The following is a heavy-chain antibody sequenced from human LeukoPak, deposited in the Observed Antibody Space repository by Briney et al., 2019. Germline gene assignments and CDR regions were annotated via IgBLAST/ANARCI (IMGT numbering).Heavy chain of an antibody. CDR1: GFTFSSYA. J-gene: IGHJ4*02. Sequence: PGGSLRLSCAASGFTFSSYAMHWVRQAPGKGLEWVAVISYDGSNKYYADSVKGRFTISRDNSKNTLYLQMNSLKAEDTAVYYCARDPRDGYGHVDYWGQGTLVTVSS. V-gene: IGHV3-30*14. CDR3: ARDPRDGYGHVDY. D-gene: IGHD5-24*01. CDR2: ISYDGSNK.